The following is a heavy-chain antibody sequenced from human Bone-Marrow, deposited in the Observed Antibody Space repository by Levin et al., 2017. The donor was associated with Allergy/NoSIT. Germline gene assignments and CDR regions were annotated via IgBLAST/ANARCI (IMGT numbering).Heavy chain of an antibody. D-gene: IGHD3-9*01. J-gene: IGHJ4*02. CDR3: TRDKDWALDN. CDR1: GFTFTDCG. CDR2: IRCDSNTV. V-gene: IGHV3-48*02. Sequence: PGGSLRLSCAASGFTFTDCGMNWVRQAPGKGLEWISYIRCDSNTVNYADSVKGRFTISRDSAKNSLSLQMNSLRDEDTALYYCTRDKDWALDNWGQGTLVTVSS.